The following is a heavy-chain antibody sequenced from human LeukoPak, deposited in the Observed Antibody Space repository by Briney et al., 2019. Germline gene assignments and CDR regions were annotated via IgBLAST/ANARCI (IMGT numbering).Heavy chain of an antibody. D-gene: IGHD5-12*01. CDR3: ARGRCYDLYDFDS. CDR2: IHYSGST. V-gene: IGHV4-59*01. Sequence: PSGTLSLTCAVSGGSLSTYYWSWLRQPPGKGLEWIGYIHYSGSTNYMPSLKRRVTISGDTSKNHFSLNLTSLTTADTAVYYCARGRCYDLYDFDSWGHGTVVTVSS. CDR1: GGSLSTYY. J-gene: IGHJ4*01.